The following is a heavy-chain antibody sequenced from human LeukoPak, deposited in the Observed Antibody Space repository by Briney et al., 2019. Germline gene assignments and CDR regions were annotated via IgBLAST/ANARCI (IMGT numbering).Heavy chain of an antibody. CDR2: IKNNANSYST. CDR1: GVTLRYLY. D-gene: IGHD1-26*01. Sequence: GGSVRLSCAASGVTLRYLYMYGLRHPPGGGRVGLGRIKNNANSYSTQYAASVQGRFTISRDDSENSLYLQLNSLQTDDTAVYYCTRVRLGASTRYFDYWGQGTLVTVSS. J-gene: IGHJ4*02. CDR3: TRVRLGASTRYFDY. V-gene: IGHV3-72*01.